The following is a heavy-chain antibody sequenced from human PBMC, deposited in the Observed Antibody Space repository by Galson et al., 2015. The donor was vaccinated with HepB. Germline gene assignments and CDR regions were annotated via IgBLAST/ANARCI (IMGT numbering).Heavy chain of an antibody. V-gene: IGHV1-18*01. J-gene: IGHJ4*02. CDR3: ARFPDYYDSSGNYYVVDY. Sequence: SVKVSCKVSGSALSDLALHWVRQAPGKGPEWMGWTSAYNGNTNYVQKLQGRVTMTTDTSTSTAYMELRSLRSDDTAVYYCARFPDYYDSSGNYYVVDYWGQGTLVTVAS. D-gene: IGHD3-22*01. CDR1: GSALSDLA. CDR2: TSAYNGNT.